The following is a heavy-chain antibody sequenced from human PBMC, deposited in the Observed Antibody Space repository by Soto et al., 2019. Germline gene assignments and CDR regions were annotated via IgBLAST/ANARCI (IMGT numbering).Heavy chain of an antibody. J-gene: IGHJ5*02. CDR2: INYIGNT. CDR3: VRGRGAMVRGILNWFDP. Sequence: QVQLQQWGAGLLKPSETLSLTCAVSGGTFSGHYWNWIRQPPGQGLEWIGEINYIGNTNYNPSLRSRVSMSVDTPRSQMSLNLNSVTAADTAVYYCVRGRGAMVRGILNWFDPWGQGTLVTVSS. CDR1: GGTFSGHY. V-gene: IGHV4-34*01. D-gene: IGHD3-10*01.